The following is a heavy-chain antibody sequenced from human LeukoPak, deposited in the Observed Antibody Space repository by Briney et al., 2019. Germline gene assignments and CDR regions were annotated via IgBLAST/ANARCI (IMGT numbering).Heavy chain of an antibody. CDR1: GYTFTSYG. CDR2: ISAYNGNT. CDR3: ARDFVTTLQSAGNFDY. Sequence: GASVKVSGKASGYTFTSYGISWVRQAPGQGLEWMGWISAYNGNTNYAQRLQGRVTMTTDTSTSTAYMELRSLRSDDTAVYYCARDFVTTLQSAGNFDYWGQGTLVTVSS. D-gene: IGHD4-11*01. J-gene: IGHJ4*02. V-gene: IGHV1-18*01.